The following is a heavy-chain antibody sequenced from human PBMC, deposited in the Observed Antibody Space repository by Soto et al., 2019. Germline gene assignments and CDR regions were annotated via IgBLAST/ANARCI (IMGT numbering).Heavy chain of an antibody. J-gene: IGHJ5*02. CDR3: AREITLIEYSSSSEGYHWFDL. Sequence: GTSVKVSCEESGYTLTSYASKSVRQATGQGLEWMGWMNPNSGNTGYAQKFQGRVTMTRNTPISTAYMELSSLRSEDTAVYYCAREITLIEYSSSSEGYHWFDLRRHGTLVTVSP. D-gene: IGHD6-6*01. CDR1: GYTLTSYA. V-gene: IGHV1-8*01. CDR2: MNPNSGNT.